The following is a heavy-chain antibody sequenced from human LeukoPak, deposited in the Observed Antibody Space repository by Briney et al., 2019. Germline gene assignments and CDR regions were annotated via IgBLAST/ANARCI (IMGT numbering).Heavy chain of an antibody. J-gene: IGHJ4*02. V-gene: IGHV4-4*09. CDR2: IYSSGTT. Sequence: SETLSLTCTVSGGSISSYYWTWIRQPPGEGLEWIGYIYSSGTTYYSPSLGSRVTISTDTSKNQVSLRLTSVTAADTAVYCCAGGGALVATIKYWGQGTLVTVSS. CDR1: GGSISSYY. D-gene: IGHD5-12*01. CDR3: AGGGALVATIKY.